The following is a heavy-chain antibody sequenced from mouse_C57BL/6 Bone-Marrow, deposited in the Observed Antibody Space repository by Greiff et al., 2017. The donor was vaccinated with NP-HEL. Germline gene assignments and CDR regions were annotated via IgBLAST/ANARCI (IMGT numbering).Heavy chain of an antibody. CDR2: ISSGSSTI. Sequence: EVKVVESGGGLVKPGGSLKLSCAASGFTFSDSGMHWVRQAPEMGLEWVAYISSGSSTIYSADTVKGRFTISRDNAKNTLFLQMTSLKSEDTAMYYCARGDGYPAMDYWGQGTSVTVSS. CDR1: GFTFSDSG. D-gene: IGHD2-3*01. V-gene: IGHV5-17*01. J-gene: IGHJ4*01. CDR3: ARGDGYPAMDY.